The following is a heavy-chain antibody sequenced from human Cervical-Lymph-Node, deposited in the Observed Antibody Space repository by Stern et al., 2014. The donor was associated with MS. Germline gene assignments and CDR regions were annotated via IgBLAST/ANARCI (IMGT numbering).Heavy chain of an antibody. D-gene: IGHD3-16*01. J-gene: IGHJ6*02. CDR3: AREGARSLDV. V-gene: IGHV5-51*01. CDR2: IYPGDSDT. Sequence: EVQLVESGGEVKNPGESLRLSCKGSGYNFDTYWIRWVRQVPGKGLEWMRNIYPGDSDTRYSPSFQGQVTNSADKSIDTAYLQWSSLKASDTAMYYCAREGARSLDVWGQGTTVTVSS. CDR1: GYNFDTYW.